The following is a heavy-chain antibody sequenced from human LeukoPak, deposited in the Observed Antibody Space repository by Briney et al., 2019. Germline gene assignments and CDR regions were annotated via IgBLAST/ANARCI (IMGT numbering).Heavy chain of an antibody. CDR3: AREAYCGGDCYSGFDY. V-gene: IGHV4-59*01. CDR1: GGSISSYY. D-gene: IGHD2-21*02. J-gene: IGHJ4*02. CDR2: IYYSGST. Sequence: SETLSLTCTVSGGSISSYYWSWIRQPPGKGLEWIGYIYYSGSTNYNPSPKSRVTISLDTSKNQFSLKLSSVTAADTAVYYCAREAYCGGDCYSGFDYWGQGTLVTVSS.